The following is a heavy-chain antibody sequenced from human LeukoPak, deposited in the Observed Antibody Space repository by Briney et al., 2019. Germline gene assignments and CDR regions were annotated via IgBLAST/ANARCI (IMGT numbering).Heavy chain of an antibody. D-gene: IGHD3-22*01. J-gene: IGHJ4*02. CDR1: GGTFSSYA. CDR2: IIPIFGTA. V-gene: IGHV1-69*13. Sequence: SVKVSCKASGGTFSSYAISWVRQAPGHGLEWMGGIIPIFGTANYAQKFQGRVTITADESTSTAYMELSSLRSEDTAVYYCARGDDSSGYYYDRGDYWGQGTLVTVSS. CDR3: ARGDDSSGYYYDRGDY.